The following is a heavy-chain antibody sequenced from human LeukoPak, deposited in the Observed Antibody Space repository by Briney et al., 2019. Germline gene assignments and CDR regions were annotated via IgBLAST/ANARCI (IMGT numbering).Heavy chain of an antibody. D-gene: IGHD3-22*01. Sequence: GGSLRLSCAASGFTFSSYAMSWVRQAPGKGLEWVSAISGSGGSTYYADSVKGRFTISRYNSKNTLYLQMNSLRAEDTAAYYCAKDHTYYYDSSGYYYFDNWGQGTLVTVSS. CDR3: AKDHTYYYDSSGYYYFDN. V-gene: IGHV3-23*01. CDR2: ISGSGGST. J-gene: IGHJ4*02. CDR1: GFTFSSYA.